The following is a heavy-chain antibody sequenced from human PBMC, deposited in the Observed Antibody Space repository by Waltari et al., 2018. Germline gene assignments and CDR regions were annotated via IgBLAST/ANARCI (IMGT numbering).Heavy chain of an antibody. J-gene: IGHJ1*01. V-gene: IGHV3-23*01. CDR1: GFPFSSYA. CDR2: ISGRCGST. D-gene: IGHD3-22*01. Sequence: EVQLLESGGGLVQPGGSLRLSCAASGFPFSSYAMSWVRQAPGKGLEWVSAISGRCGSTYYAESVKGRLTISREKSKNTLDLEMNSLRGEDTAVDDCAKDRKDYYDSSGYYLLWHWGQGTLVTVSS. CDR3: AKDRKDYYDSSGYYLLWH.